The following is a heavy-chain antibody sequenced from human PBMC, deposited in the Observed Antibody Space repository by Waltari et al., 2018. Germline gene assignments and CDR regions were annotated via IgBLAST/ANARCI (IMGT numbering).Heavy chain of an antibody. CDR1: GGSISCYN. CDR3: ARDIRELDAVDI. V-gene: IGHV4-59*01. CDR2: IYYSGST. Sequence: QVQLHESVPGLEMPSETLPLTSPVSGGSISCYNWRWHRQPPGNGLDWIGYIYYSGSTNYNPSLKSGVTIAVDKSKNQFSLKLSSVTAADTAVYYCARDIRELDAVDIWGQGTMVTVSS. D-gene: IGHD1-1*01. J-gene: IGHJ3*02.